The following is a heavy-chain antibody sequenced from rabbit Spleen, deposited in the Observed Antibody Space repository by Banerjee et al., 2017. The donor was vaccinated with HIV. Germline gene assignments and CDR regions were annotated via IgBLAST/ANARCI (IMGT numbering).Heavy chain of an antibody. V-gene: IGHV1S40*01. Sequence: QSLEESGGDLVKPGASLTLTCTASGFSLSAKYWICWVRQAPGKGLELIACIRTDSGSAYRATWAKGLFTISKTSSTTVTLQMTSLTAADTATYFCGRFYGVRNDYINLWGPGTLVTVS. CDR2: IRTDSGSA. D-gene: IGHD1-1*01. CDR3: GRFYGVRNDYINL. CDR1: GFSLSAKYW. J-gene: IGHJ4*01.